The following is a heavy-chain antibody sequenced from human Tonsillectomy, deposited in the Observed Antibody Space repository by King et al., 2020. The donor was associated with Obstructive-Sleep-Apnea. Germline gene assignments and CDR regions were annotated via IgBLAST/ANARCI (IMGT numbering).Heavy chain of an antibody. CDR2: IGAAGDT. D-gene: IGHD1-26*01. Sequence: VQLVESGGALAQPGEALRLSCAASGFTFSNFDMHWVRPILGKGLEGVSAIGAAGDTYYPVSVKGRFTISRDNAKNSLYLQMNSLRDGDTAVYYCARSVGGSLKGPFDYLGQGTLVIVSS. J-gene: IGHJ4*02. CDR1: GFTFSNFD. CDR3: ARSVGGSLKGPFDY. V-gene: IGHV3-13*01.